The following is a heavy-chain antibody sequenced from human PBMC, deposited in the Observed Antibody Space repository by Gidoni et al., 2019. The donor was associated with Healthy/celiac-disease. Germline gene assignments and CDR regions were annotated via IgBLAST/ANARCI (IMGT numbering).Heavy chain of an antibody. CDR1: GFSLSTSGVG. V-gene: IGHV2-5*02. CDR2: IYWDDDK. Sequence: QITLKESGPTLVKPTQTLTLTCTFSGFSLSTSGVGVGWIRQPPGKALAWLALIYWDDDKRYSPSLKSRLTITKDTSKNQVVLTMTNMDPVDTATYYCAQLEYSSSSVGRYFDYWGQGTLVTVSS. D-gene: IGHD6-6*01. J-gene: IGHJ4*02. CDR3: AQLEYSSSSVGRYFDY.